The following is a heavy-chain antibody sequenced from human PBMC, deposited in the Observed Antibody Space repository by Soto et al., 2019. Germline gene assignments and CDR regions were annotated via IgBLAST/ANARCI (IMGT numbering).Heavy chain of an antibody. CDR1: GFTFSSYS. J-gene: IGHJ6*02. D-gene: IGHD3-22*01. CDR2: ISSSSSYI. V-gene: IGHV3-21*01. Sequence: WSLRLSCAASGFTFSSYSMNWVRQAPGKXLEWVSSISSSSSYIYYADSVKGRFTISRDNAKNSLYLQMNSLRAEDTAVYYCARDSGDDSSGYSFLYYYYYGMDVWGQGTTVTVSS. CDR3: ARDSGDDSSGYSFLYYYYYGMDV.